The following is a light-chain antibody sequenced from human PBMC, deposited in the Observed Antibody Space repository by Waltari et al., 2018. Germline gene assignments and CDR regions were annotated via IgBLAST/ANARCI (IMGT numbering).Light chain of an antibody. CDR2: KAS. V-gene: IGKV1-5*03. Sequence: IQVTQAPSTLSASVGDRVNITCRTSESVNRQLAWYQQKPGRAPNLLLYKASTLETGAPSKFSGSGSGTEFSLTITNLQRDDFATYFCQHYDSYQYAFGPGTKLEIK. CDR1: ESVNRQ. CDR3: QHYDSYQYA. J-gene: IGKJ2*01.